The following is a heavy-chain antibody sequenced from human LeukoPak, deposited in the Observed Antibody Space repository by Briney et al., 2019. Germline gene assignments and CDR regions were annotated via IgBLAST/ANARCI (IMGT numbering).Heavy chain of an antibody. V-gene: IGHV4-59*01. CDR3: ARGKCDRSAYCPPDY. Sequence: TPSETLSLTCAVSGGSISSYYWSWVRQPAGQGLGWVGDIYYSGSTNYNPSLKSRVIISADTSKNQFSLKLSSVTAADTAVYYCARGKCDRSAYCPPDYWGQGTLVTVSS. J-gene: IGHJ4*02. D-gene: IGHD3-22*01. CDR1: GGSISSYY. CDR2: IYYSGST.